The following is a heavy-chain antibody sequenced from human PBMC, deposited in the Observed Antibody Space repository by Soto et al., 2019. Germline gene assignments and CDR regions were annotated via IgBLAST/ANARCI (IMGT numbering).Heavy chain of an antibody. V-gene: IGHV1-69*13. J-gene: IGHJ4*02. CDR3: ARDIPYCSNGVCYHLRYFDY. CDR1: GGTFSSYA. CDR2: IIPIFGTA. D-gene: IGHD2-8*01. Sequence: ASVKVSCKASGGTFSSYAISWVRQAPGQGLEWMGGIIPIFGTANYAQKFQGRVTITADESTSTAYIELSSLRSEDTAVYYCARDIPYCSNGVCYHLRYFDYCGQGTLVTVSS.